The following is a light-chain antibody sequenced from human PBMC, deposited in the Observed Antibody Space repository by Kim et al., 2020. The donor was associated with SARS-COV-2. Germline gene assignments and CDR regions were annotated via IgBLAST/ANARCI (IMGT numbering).Light chain of an antibody. CDR3: QQYNSYSMYT. V-gene: IGKV1-5*03. J-gene: IGKJ2*01. CDR1: QSISSW. Sequence: ASVGDRVTITCRASQSISSWLAWYQQKPGKAPKLLIYKASSLESGVPSRFSGSGSGTEFTLTISSLQPDDFATYYCQQYNSYSMYTFGQGTKLEIK. CDR2: KAS.